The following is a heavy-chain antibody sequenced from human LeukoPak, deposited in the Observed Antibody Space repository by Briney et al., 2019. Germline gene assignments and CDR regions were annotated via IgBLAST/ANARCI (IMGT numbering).Heavy chain of an antibody. Sequence: GGSLRLSCAASGFTFSSYAMSWVRQAPGKGLEWVSAISGSGGSTYYADSVRGRFTISRDNSKNTLYLQMNSLRAEDTAVYYSAKDAADIVVVPAALKPKNYYYGMDVWGKGTTVTVSS. CDR2: ISGSGGST. CDR1: GFTFSSYA. V-gene: IGHV3-23*01. J-gene: IGHJ6*04. CDR3: AKDAADIVVVPAALKPKNYYYGMDV. D-gene: IGHD2-2*01.